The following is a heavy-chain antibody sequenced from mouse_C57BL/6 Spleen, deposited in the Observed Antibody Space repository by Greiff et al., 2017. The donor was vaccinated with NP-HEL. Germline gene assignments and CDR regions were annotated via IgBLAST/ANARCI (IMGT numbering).Heavy chain of an antibody. CDR3: AKSLDTGFAY. D-gene: IGHD6-2*01. J-gene: IGHJ3*01. Sequence: VQLVESGPELVKPGASVKISCKASGYAFSSSWMNWVKQRPGKGLEWIGRIYPGDGDTNYNGKFKGKATLTADKSSSTAYMQLSSLTSEDSAVYFCAKSLDTGFAYWGQGTLVTVSA. CDR1: GYAFSSSW. V-gene: IGHV1-82*01. CDR2: IYPGDGDT.